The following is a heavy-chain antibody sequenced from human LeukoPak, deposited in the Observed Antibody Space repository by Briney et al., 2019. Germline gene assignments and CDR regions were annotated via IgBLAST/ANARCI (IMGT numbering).Heavy chain of an antibody. D-gene: IGHD3-9*01. CDR2: ISSSGSTI. CDR1: GFTFSSYE. V-gene: IGHV3-48*03. Sequence: GGSLRLSCAASGFTFSSYEMNWVRQAPGKGLEWVSYISSSGSTIYYADSVKGPFTISRDNAKNSLYLQMNSLRAEDTAVYYCARELRYFDWSRWFDPWGQGTLVTVSS. J-gene: IGHJ5*02. CDR3: ARELRYFDWSRWFDP.